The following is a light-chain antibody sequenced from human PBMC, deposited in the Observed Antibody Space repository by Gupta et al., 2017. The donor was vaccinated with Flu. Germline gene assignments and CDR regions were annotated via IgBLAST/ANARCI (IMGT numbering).Light chain of an antibody. CDR3: RSADSSGTYV. Sequence: SYELTQTPSVSVSPGQTARSTCSGDALPKQYAYWYQQKPGQAPVLVIYKDSERPSGIPERFSGSSSGTTVTLTISGVQAEDEADYYCRSADSSGTYVFGTGTKVTVL. J-gene: IGLJ1*01. V-gene: IGLV3-25*02. CDR2: KDS. CDR1: ALPKQY.